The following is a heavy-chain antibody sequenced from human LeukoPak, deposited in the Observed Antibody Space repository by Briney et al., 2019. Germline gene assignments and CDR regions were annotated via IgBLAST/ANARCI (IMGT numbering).Heavy chain of an antibody. V-gene: IGHV1-2*02. CDR2: INPNSGGT. J-gene: IGHJ4*02. CDR1: GYTFTSYG. D-gene: IGHD1-7*01. CDR3: ARDRTGTTFGSDY. Sequence: ASVKVSCKASGYTFTSYGISWVRQAPGQGLEWMGWINPNSGGTNYAQKFQGRVTMTRDTSISTAYMELSRLRSDDTAVYYCARDRTGTTFGSDYWGQGTLVTVSS.